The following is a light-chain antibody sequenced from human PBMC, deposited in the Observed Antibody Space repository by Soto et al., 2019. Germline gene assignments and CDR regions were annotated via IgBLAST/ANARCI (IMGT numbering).Light chain of an antibody. V-gene: IGLV1-44*01. J-gene: IGLJ3*02. CDR2: SNN. CDR1: SSNIGSNS. CDR3: AAWDDSLNGPV. Sequence: QSVLTQSPSASGTPGQRVTISCSGSSSNIGSNSVNWYQQLPGTAPKLLIYSNNQRPSGVPDRFSGSKSGTSACLAISGLQSEDEADYYCAAWDDSLNGPVFGGGTQLTVL.